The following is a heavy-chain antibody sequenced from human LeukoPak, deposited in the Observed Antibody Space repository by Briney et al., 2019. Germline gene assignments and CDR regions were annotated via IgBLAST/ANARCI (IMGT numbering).Heavy chain of an antibody. Sequence: GGSLRLSCAASGFTFSSYWMSWVRQAPGKGLEWVANIKQDGSEKYYVDSVKGRFTISRDNAKNSLCLQMNSLRAEDTAVYYCARDLSYSLSTYGMDVWGQGTTVTVSS. D-gene: IGHD1-26*01. CDR1: GFTFSSYW. CDR2: IKQDGSEK. CDR3: ARDLSYSLSTYGMDV. J-gene: IGHJ6*02. V-gene: IGHV3-7*01.